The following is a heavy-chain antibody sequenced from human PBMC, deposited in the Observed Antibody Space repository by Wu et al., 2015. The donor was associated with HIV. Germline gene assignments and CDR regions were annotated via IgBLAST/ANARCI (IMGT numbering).Heavy chain of an antibody. CDR2: IIPIFGTA. Sequence: QVQLVQSGAEVKKPGSSVKVSCKASGGTFSSYAISWVRQAPGQGLEWMGRIIPIFGTANYAQKFQGRVTITADESTSTAYMELSSLRSEDTAVYYCARDVDPRGYSGYDSPRFDPWGQGTLVTVSS. J-gene: IGHJ5*02. CDR1: GGTFSSYA. D-gene: IGHD5-12*01. V-gene: IGHV1-69*13. CDR3: ARDVDPRGYSGYDSPRFDP.